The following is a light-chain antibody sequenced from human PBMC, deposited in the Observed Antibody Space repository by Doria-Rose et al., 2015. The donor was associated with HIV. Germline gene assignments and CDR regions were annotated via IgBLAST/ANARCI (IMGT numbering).Light chain of an antibody. V-gene: IGKV3-20*01. CDR3: QQYGTSRGT. CDR1: QRVKSSY. Sequence: TQSPGTLSLSPGERATLTCRASQRVKSSYLAWYQQKPGQAPRLLIYDASTRATGIPDRFRGSGSGTDFTLTISRLEPEDVAVYYCQQYGTSRGTFGQGTRLETK. J-gene: IGKJ5*01. CDR2: DAS.